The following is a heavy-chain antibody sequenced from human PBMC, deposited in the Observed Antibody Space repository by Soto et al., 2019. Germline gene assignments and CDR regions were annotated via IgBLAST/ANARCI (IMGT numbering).Heavy chain of an antibody. D-gene: IGHD5-12*01. Sequence: HPGGSLRLSCAASGFTFSSYAMHWVRQAPGKGLEWVAVISYDGSNKYYADSVKGRFTISRDNSKNTLYLQMNSLRAEDTAVYYCARDFGDGYALDYWGQGTLVTVSS. J-gene: IGHJ4*02. CDR3: ARDFGDGYALDY. CDR2: ISYDGSNK. V-gene: IGHV3-30-3*01. CDR1: GFTFSSYA.